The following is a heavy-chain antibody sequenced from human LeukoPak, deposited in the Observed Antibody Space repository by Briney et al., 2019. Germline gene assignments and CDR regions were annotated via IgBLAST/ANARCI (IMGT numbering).Heavy chain of an antibody. CDR2: IYHSGTT. CDR3: AREEAAANFDY. CDR1: GGSISDSYW. D-gene: IGHD6-13*01. V-gene: IGHV4-4*02. J-gene: IGHJ4*02. Sequence: SETLSLTCAVSGGSISDSYWWSWVRQPPEKGLEWIGEIYHSGTTNYNPSLKSRVTISVDTSKNQFSLKLSSVTAADTAVYYCAREEAAANFDYWGQGTLVTVSS.